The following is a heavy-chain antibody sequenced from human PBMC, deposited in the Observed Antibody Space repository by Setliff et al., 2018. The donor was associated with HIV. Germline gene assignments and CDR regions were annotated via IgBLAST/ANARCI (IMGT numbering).Heavy chain of an antibody. CDR2: IYSSGST. CDR3: ATSAESGFGIHWGVFNI. V-gene: IGHV4-39*01. Sequence: SETLSLTCTVSGGSTSTSGYYWGWIRQPPGKGREWIRSIYSSGSTYYNPSLKSRVTISVDTSKNQFSLKLKSVTAADTAVYYCATSAESGFGIHWGVFNIWGQGTRVTVSS. D-gene: IGHD3-10*01. CDR1: GGSTSTSGYY. J-gene: IGHJ3*02.